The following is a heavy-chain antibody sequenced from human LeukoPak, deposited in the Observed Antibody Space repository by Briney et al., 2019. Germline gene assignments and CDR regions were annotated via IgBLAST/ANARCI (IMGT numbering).Heavy chain of an antibody. V-gene: IGHV3-7*03. J-gene: IGHJ6*02. CDR2: INHNGNVN. CDR3: ARDSHGYGMDV. CDR1: GFTFSSYW. Sequence: GGSLRLSCAASGFTFSSYWMNWARQAPGKGLEWVASINHNGNVNYYVDSVKGRFTISRENAKNSLYLQMNSLRAEDTAVYYCARDSHGYGMDVWGQGTTVTVSS.